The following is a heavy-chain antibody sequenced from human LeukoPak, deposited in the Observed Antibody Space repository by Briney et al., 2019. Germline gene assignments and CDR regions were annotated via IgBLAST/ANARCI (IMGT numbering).Heavy chain of an antibody. CDR2: IYYSGST. V-gene: IGHV4-39*01. D-gene: IGHD6-13*01. J-gene: IGHJ4*02. CDR1: GGSISSSSYY. CDR3: ARLPIGIAAANRGFDY. Sequence: SETLSLTCTVSGGSISSSSYYWGWIRQPPGKGLEWIGSIYYSGSTYYNPSLKSRVTISVDTSKNQFSLKLSSVTAADTAVYYCARLPIGIAAANRGFDYWGQGTLVTVSS.